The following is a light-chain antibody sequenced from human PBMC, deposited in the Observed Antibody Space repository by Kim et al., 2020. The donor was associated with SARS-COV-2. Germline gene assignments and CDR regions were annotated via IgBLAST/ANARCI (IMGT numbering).Light chain of an antibody. CDR2: GKN. V-gene: IGLV3-19*01. CDR3: NSRDSNNNAL. Sequence: ALGKTVRITCQGDSLRSYYATWYQQKPGQAPILVIYGKNNRPSGIPDRFSGSSSGNTASLTITGTQAGDEADYYCNSRDSNNNALFGGGTRLTVL. CDR1: SLRSYY. J-gene: IGLJ2*01.